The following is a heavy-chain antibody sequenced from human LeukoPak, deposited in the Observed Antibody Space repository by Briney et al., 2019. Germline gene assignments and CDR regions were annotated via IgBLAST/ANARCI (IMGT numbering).Heavy chain of an antibody. CDR3: ARAGYFYAGSGYYYFDF. D-gene: IGHD3-22*01. CDR2: IIPIFGTA. Sequence: ASVKVSCKASGGTFSSYAISWVRQAPGQGLEWMGGIIPIFGTANYAQKLQGRVTMTTDTSTSTAYMELRSLRSDDTAVYYCARAGYFYAGSGYYYFDFWGQGTLVTVSS. V-gene: IGHV1-69*05. CDR1: GGTFSSYA. J-gene: IGHJ4*02.